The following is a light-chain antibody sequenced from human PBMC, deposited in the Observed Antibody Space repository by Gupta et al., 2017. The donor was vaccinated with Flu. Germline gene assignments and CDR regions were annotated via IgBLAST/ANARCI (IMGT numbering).Light chain of an antibody. CDR1: KLGDKY. J-gene: IGLJ2*01. CDR2: EDT. Sequence: SYALTQPPSVSVSPGQTASITCSGDKLGDKYVCWYRQKPGQSPVKVIYEDTKRPSGNPERFSGSNSGNTATLTISGTQAMDEADYYCQAWDSGTCGFGGGTKLTVL. CDR3: QAWDSGTCG. V-gene: IGLV3-1*01.